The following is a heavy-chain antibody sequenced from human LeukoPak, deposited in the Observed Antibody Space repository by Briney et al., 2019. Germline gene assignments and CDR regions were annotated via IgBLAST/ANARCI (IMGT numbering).Heavy chain of an antibody. CDR3: AKSLYSTTDGMDV. CDR1: GFTFSSYG. D-gene: IGHD2/OR15-2a*01. J-gene: IGHJ6*02. CDR2: ISYDGSNK. Sequence: GGSLRLSCAASGFTFSSYGMHWVRQAPGKGLEWVAVISYDGSNKYYADSVKGRFTISRDNSKNTLYLQMNSLRAEDTAVYYCAKSLYSTTDGMDVWRQETSDSVSS. V-gene: IGHV3-30*18.